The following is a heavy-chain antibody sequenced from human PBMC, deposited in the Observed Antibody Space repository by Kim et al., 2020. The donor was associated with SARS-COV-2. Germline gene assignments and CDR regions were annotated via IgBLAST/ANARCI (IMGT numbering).Heavy chain of an antibody. J-gene: IGHJ3*02. CDR2: INHSGST. D-gene: IGHD3-9*01. CDR1: GGSFSGYY. CDR3: ARGRSRDVLRYFDWLVGAFDI. V-gene: IGHV4-34*01. Sequence: SETLSLICAVYGGSFSGYYWSWIRQPPGKGLEWIGEINHSGSTNYNPSLKSRVTISVDTSKNQFSLKLSSVTAADTAVYYCARGRSRDVLRYFDWLVGAFDIWGQGTMVTVSS.